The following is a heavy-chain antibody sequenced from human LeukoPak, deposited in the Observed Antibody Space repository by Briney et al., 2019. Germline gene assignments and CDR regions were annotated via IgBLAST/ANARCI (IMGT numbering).Heavy chain of an antibody. CDR3: EKQAGGSGSYYYY. CDR2: ISGSGGST. D-gene: IGHD3-10*01. Sequence: GGSLRLSCAASGFTFSNYAMTWVRQAPGKGLEWVSAISGSGGSTYYADSVKGRFTISRDNSKNTLYLQMSSLRAEDTAVYYCEKQAGGSGSYYYYWGQGTLVTVSS. J-gene: IGHJ4*02. CDR1: GFTFSNYA. V-gene: IGHV3-23*01.